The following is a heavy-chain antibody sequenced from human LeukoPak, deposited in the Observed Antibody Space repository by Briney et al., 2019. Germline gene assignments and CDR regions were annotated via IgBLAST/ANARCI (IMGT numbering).Heavy chain of an antibody. J-gene: IGHJ4*02. CDR2: IYYSGST. Sequence: SETLCLTCTVSGGSISNYYWSWIRQPPGKGLEWIGYIYYSGSTNYNPSLKSRVTISVDTSSNQFSLKLNSVTAADTAVYYCARRAYGSGSFNRYHFDYWGQGTLVALSS. D-gene: IGHD3-10*01. CDR1: GGSISNYY. V-gene: IGHV4-59*08. CDR3: ARRAYGSGSFNRYHFDY.